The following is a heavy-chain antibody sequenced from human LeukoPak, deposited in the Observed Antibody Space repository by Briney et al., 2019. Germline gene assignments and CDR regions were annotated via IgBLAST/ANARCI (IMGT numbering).Heavy chain of an antibody. V-gene: IGHV3-23*01. D-gene: IGHD2-15*01. CDR1: GFSFSTYA. CDR3: AKDENDAAYRY. CDR2: VNGNGGST. J-gene: IGHJ4*02. Sequence: GGSLRLSCAASGFSFSTYAMSWVRQAPGKGLEWVSGVNGNGGSTSYADSVKGRFTIFRDNSKNTVYLQMNSLRVEDTAVYYCAKDENDAAYRYWGQGTLVTVSS.